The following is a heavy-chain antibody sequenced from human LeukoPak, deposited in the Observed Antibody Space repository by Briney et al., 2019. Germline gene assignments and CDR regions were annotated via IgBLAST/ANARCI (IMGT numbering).Heavy chain of an antibody. V-gene: IGHV1-8*01. Sequence: GASVNVSCKASGYTFTSYDINWVRQATGQGLEWMGWMNPNSGNTGYAQKFQGRVTMTRNTSISTAYMELSSLRSEDTAVYYCARAKSLSGSYTYYYYMDVWGKGTTVTVSS. D-gene: IGHD1-26*01. CDR2: MNPNSGNT. CDR3: ARAKSLSGSYTYYYYMDV. J-gene: IGHJ6*03. CDR1: GYTFTSYD.